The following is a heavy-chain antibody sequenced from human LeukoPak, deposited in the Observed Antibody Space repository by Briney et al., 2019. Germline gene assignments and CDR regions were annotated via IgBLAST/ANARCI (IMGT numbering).Heavy chain of an antibody. CDR1: GFTFSDYY. J-gene: IGHJ3*02. CDR3: VQSDAFDI. CDR2: ISGSGGST. Sequence: PGGSLRLSCAASGFTFSDYYMNWVRQAPGKGLEWVSAISGSGGSTYYADSVKGRFTISRDNSKNTLYLQMNSLRAEDTAVYYCVQSDAFDIWGQGTMVTVSS. V-gene: IGHV3-23*01.